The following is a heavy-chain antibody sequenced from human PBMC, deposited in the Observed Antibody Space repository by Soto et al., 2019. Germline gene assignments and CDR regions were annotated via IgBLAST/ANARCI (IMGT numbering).Heavy chain of an antibody. V-gene: IGHV3-74*01. CDR1: GFTFSDFW. CDR3: ARGAKGAYYVDV. Sequence: EVQLVESGGGLVQPGGSLRLSCAASGFTFSDFWLPWVRQTPGKGLVWVSRIKSDGGSTNYADSVKGRFTISRDNAKNTVYLQMDSLRAEDTAVYYCARGAKGAYYVDVWGKGTTVTVSS. CDR2: IKSDGGST. D-gene: IGHD2-21*01. J-gene: IGHJ6*03.